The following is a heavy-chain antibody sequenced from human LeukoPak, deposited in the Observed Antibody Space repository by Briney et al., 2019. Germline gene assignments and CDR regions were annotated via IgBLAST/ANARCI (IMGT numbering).Heavy chain of an antibody. CDR1: GDSISNYY. Sequence: SETLSLTCTVSGDSISNYYWNWIRQPAGKGLEWIGRIHSSGYTNYNPSLKSRVTMSADTSQNQFSLRVSSVAAADTAVYYCAGRGVAAAAFDYWGQGTLVTVSS. D-gene: IGHD6-13*01. V-gene: IGHV4-4*07. CDR3: AGRGVAAAAFDY. CDR2: IHSSGYT. J-gene: IGHJ4*02.